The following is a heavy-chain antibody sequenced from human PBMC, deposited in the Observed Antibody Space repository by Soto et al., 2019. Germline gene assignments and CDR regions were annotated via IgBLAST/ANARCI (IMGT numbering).Heavy chain of an antibody. CDR2: MNPNSGDT. Sequence: QVQLVQSGAEVKKPGASVKVSCKASGYTFTNYDINWVRQTTVQGLEWLGWMNPNSGDTGYAQKFQGRVTMTRNAAIITAYMELSSLTFEDTAIYACARAPRNCGFDFLGQGNLVTVSS. D-gene: IGHD7-27*01. J-gene: IGHJ4*01. V-gene: IGHV1-8*01. CDR1: GYTFTNYD. CDR3: ARAPRNCGFDF.